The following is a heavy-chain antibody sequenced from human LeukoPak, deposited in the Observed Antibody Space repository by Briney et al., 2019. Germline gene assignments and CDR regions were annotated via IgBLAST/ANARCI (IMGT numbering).Heavy chain of an antibody. CDR2: NNHSGST. CDR3: ARRNSSSWSYY. V-gene: IGHV4-4*02. CDR1: RGSISSSNW. D-gene: IGHD6-13*01. Sequence: SGTLSLTCAVSRGSISSSNWWSWVRQPPGKGLEWIGENNHSGSTNYNSSLKSRVTISLDKSKNQFSLKLSSVTAADTAVYYCARRNSSSWSYYWGQGTLVTVSS. J-gene: IGHJ4*02.